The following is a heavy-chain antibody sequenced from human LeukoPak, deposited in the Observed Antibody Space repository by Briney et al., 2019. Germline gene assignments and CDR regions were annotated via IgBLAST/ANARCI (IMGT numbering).Heavy chain of an antibody. CDR2: ISHSGRT. CDR1: GGSFSGYF. V-gene: IGHV4-34*01. J-gene: IGHJ3*02. CDR3: ARDFTWFGESHYPSSAFDI. D-gene: IGHD3-10*01. Sequence: PSETLSLTCAVYGGSFSGYFWSWIRQPPGKGLEWIGEISHSGRTNHNPTLKSRVTMSVDTSKTQFSLRLISVTAADTAVYYCARDFTWFGESHYPSSAFDIWGQGTMVTVSS.